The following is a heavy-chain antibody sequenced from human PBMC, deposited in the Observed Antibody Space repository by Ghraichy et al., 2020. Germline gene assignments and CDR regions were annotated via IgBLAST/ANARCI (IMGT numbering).Heavy chain of an antibody. D-gene: IGHD1-26*01. J-gene: IGHJ6*02. CDR3: ARLGSYYYYGMDV. CDR2: INHSGST. Sequence: SETLSLTCAVYGGSFSGYYWSWIRQPPGKGLEWSGEINHSGSTNYNPSLKSRVTISVDTSKNQFSLKLSSVTAADTAVYYCARLGSYYYYGMDVWGQGTTVTVSS. CDR1: GGSFSGYY. V-gene: IGHV4-34*01.